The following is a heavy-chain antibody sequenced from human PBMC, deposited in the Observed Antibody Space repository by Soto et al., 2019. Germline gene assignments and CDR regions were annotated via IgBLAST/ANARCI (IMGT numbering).Heavy chain of an antibody. CDR1: GGTFSSYT. Sequence: SVKVSCTASGGTFSSYTISWVRQAPGQGLEWMGRIIPILGIANYAQKFQGRVTITADKSTSTAYMELSSLRSEDTAVYYCARGLRDSSGWYPFDYWGQGTLVTVSS. D-gene: IGHD6-19*01. CDR3: ARGLRDSSGWYPFDY. J-gene: IGHJ4*02. V-gene: IGHV1-69*02. CDR2: IIPILGIA.